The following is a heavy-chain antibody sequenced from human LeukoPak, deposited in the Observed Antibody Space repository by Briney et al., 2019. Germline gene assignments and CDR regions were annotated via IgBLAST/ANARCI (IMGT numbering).Heavy chain of an antibody. V-gene: IGHV4-30-4*07. CDR1: GGSISSGGYS. D-gene: IGHD1-26*01. Sequence: SETLSLTCAVSGGSISSGGYSWSWLRQPPGKGLEWVGYIYYSGSTYYNPSLKSRVAISLDKSSNQFSLRLTPVTAADTAMYFCAREEMPGKFDYWGQGILVTVSS. CDR3: AREEMPGKFDY. J-gene: IGHJ4*02. CDR2: IYYSGST.